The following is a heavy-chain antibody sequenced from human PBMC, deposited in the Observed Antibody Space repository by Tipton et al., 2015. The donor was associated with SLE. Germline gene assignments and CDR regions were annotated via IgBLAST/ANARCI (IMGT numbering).Heavy chain of an antibody. CDR3: AREAPYCGGDCYPSWFDP. CDR2: IYTSGST. J-gene: IGHJ5*02. CDR1: GGSISSDSYS. V-gene: IGHV4-61*02. D-gene: IGHD2-21*01. Sequence: TLSLTCTVSGGSISSDSYSWSWIRQPAGKGLEWIGRIYTSGSTNYNPSLKSRVTISVDTSKNQFSLKLSSVTAADTAVYYCAREAPYCGGDCYPSWFDPWGQGTLVTVSS.